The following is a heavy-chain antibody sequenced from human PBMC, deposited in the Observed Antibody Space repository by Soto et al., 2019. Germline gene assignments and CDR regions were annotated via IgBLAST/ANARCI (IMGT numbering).Heavy chain of an antibody. CDR3: ARESTCYGSLTYFDY. Sequence: EVQLVESGGGLVKPGGSLRLSCAASGFTFSTYTMNWVRQAPGKGLEWVSSISSSSSYTYYADSVKGRFTISRDNAKNSLYLQMNSLRAEDTAVYYCARESTCYGSLTYFDYWGQGTLVTVSS. J-gene: IGHJ4*02. CDR1: GFTFSTYT. CDR2: ISSSSSYT. D-gene: IGHD3-10*01. V-gene: IGHV3-21*01.